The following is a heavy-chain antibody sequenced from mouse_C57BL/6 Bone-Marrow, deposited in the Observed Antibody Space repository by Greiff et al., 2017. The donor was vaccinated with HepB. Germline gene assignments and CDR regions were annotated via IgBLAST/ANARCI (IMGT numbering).Heavy chain of an antibody. Sequence: VQLKESGAELVRPGASVKLSCTASGFNIKDDYMHWVKQRPEQGLEWIGWIDPENGDTEYASKFQGKATITADTSSNTAYLQLSSLTSEDTAVYYCTTRDYGSSEAWFAYWGQGTLVTVSA. CDR2: IDPENGDT. J-gene: IGHJ3*01. V-gene: IGHV14-4*01. D-gene: IGHD1-1*01. CDR3: TTRDYGSSEAWFAY. CDR1: GFNIKDDY.